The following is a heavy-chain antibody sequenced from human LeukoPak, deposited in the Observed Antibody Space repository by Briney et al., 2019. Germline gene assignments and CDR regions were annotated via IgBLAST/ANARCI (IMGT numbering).Heavy chain of an antibody. CDR3: ARERVSSGWYLVRADY. CDR1: GYTFTSYG. Sequence: ASVKVSCKASGYTFTSYGISWVRQAPGQGLEWMGIINPSGGSTSYAQKFQGRVTMTGDMSTSTVYMELSSLRSEDTAVYYCARERVSSGWYLVRADYWGQGTLVTVSS. D-gene: IGHD6-19*01. V-gene: IGHV1-46*01. J-gene: IGHJ4*02. CDR2: INPSGGST.